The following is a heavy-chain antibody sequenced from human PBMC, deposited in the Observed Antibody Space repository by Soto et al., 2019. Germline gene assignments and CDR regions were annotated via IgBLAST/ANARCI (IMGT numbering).Heavy chain of an antibody. V-gene: IGHV4-31*03. CDR1: GGSISSGGYS. CDR3: ARSEQQLYTESYYGMDV. CDR2: IYYSGST. Sequence: QVQLQESGPGLVKPSQTLSLTCTVSGGSISSGGYSWSWIRQHPGKGLEWIGYIYYSGSTYYNPSLKSRVTISVDPSKNQFSLKLSSVTAADTAVYYCARSEQQLYTESYYGMDVWGQGTTVTASS. J-gene: IGHJ6*02. D-gene: IGHD6-13*01.